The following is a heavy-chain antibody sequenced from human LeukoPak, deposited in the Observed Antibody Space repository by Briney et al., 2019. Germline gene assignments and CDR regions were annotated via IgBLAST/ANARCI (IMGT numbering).Heavy chain of an antibody. CDR2: ISWNSGSI. D-gene: IGHD6-19*01. V-gene: IGHV3-9*01. Sequence: SGGSLRLSCAASGFTFDDYAMHWVRQAPGKGLEWVSGISWNSGSIGYADSVKGRFTISRDNAKNSLYLQMNSLRAEDTALYYCAKGLPAVAGPSYDAFDIWGQGTMVTVSS. J-gene: IGHJ3*02. CDR3: AKGLPAVAGPSYDAFDI. CDR1: GFTFDDYA.